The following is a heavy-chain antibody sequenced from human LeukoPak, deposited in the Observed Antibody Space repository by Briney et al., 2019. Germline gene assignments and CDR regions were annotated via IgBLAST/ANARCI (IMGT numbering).Heavy chain of an antibody. Sequence: GGSLRLSCAASGFTFSSYAMSWVRQAPGKGLEWVSAISGSIGSTYYADSVKGRFTISRDNSKNTLYLQMNSLRAEDTAVYYCARDQTSGTVTYSDYWGQGTLVTVSS. CDR3: ARDQTSGTVTYSDY. CDR1: GFTFSSYA. CDR2: ISGSIGST. J-gene: IGHJ4*02. D-gene: IGHD4-17*01. V-gene: IGHV3-23*01.